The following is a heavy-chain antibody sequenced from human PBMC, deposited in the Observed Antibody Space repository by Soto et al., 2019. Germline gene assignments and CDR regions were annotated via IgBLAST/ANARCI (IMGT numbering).Heavy chain of an antibody. V-gene: IGHV1-18*01. CDR2: ISAYKGNT. D-gene: IGHD3-22*01. J-gene: IGHJ4*02. Sequence: QVQLVPYGAEVKKPGASVKVSCKASGYTFTSYGISWLRQASGQGLQGMGWISAYKGNTNYAQKLQGRVTMTTDTSTSTAYMELRSLRSDDTAVYYCARHDSSGYYYYFDYWGQGTLVTVSS. CDR1: GYTFTSYG. CDR3: ARHDSSGYYYYFDY.